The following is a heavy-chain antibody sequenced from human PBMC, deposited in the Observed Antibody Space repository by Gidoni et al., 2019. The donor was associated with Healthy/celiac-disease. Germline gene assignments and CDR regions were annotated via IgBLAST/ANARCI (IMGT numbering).Heavy chain of an antibody. V-gene: IGHV4-39*01. J-gene: IGHJ4*02. CDR3: ARVDTAMVANGPFDY. CDR2: IYYSGST. CDR1: GGSISSSSYY. D-gene: IGHD5-18*01. Sequence: QLQLQESGPGLVKPSETLSLTCTVSGGSISSSSYYWGWIRQPPGKGLEWIGSIYYSGSTYYNPSLKSRVTISVDTSKNQFSLKLSSVTAADTAVYYCARVDTAMVANGPFDYWGQGTLVTVSS.